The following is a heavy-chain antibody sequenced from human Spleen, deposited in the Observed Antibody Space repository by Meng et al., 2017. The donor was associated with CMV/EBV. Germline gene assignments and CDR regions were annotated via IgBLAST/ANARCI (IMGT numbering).Heavy chain of an antibody. CDR2: ISYDGSSK. V-gene: IGHV3-30-3*01. Sequence: GESLKISCAASGFTFSSYAMHWVRQAPGKGLEWVTIISYDGSSKYYADSVKGRFTISRDNSKNTLYLQMNSLRAEDTAVYFCAREGQQLIYYYGMDVWGQGTTVTVSS. CDR3: AREGQQLIYYYGMDV. CDR1: GFTFSSYA. D-gene: IGHD6-13*01. J-gene: IGHJ6*02.